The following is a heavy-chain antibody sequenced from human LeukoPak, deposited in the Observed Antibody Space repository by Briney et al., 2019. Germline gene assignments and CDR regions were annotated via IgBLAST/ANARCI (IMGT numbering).Heavy chain of an antibody. Sequence: GGSLRLSCAASGFTFSSYSINWVRQAPGKGLEWVSYISSSSNTIYYADSVKGRFTISRDNAKNSLYLQMNSLRAEDTAVYYCARDGFIAAAGIRGAPSDYWGQGTLVTVSS. J-gene: IGHJ4*02. CDR1: GFTFSSYS. D-gene: IGHD6-13*01. CDR3: ARDGFIAAAGIRGAPSDY. CDR2: ISSSSNTI. V-gene: IGHV3-48*01.